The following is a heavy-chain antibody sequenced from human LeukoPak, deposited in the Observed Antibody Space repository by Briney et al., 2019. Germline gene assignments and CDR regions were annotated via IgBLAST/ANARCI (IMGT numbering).Heavy chain of an antibody. CDR2: INAGNGNT. V-gene: IGHV1-3*01. CDR3: ARGAPSIAAAVSFDY. Sequence: ASVNVSCKASGYTFTSYAMHWVRQAPGQRLEWMGWINAGNGNTKYSQKFQGRVTITRDTSASTAYMELSSLRSEDTAVYYCARGAPSIAAAVSFDYWGQGTLVTVSS. J-gene: IGHJ4*02. D-gene: IGHD6-13*01. CDR1: GYTFTSYA.